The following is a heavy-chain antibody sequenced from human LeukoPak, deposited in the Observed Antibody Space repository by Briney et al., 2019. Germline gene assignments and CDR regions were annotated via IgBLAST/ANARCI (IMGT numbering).Heavy chain of an antibody. Sequence: SETLSLTCTVSGYSISSGDYYWTCIRQHPGKRLEFIGCIYYSGSTYYNLSLKRRVIISADTSKNHFSLKLSSVTAADTAVYYCARVREATIAPFFDYWGQGILVTVSS. CDR1: GYSISSGDYY. CDR3: ARVREATIAPFFDY. J-gene: IGHJ4*02. CDR2: IYYSGST. V-gene: IGHV4-31*03. D-gene: IGHD6-13*01.